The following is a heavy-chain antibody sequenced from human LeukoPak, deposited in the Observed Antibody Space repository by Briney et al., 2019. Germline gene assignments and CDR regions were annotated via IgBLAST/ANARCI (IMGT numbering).Heavy chain of an antibody. Sequence: SETLSLTCTVSGDSISSDYWSWIRQPPGKGLEWIGEINHSGNTNYNPSLKSQVTISIDTSKNRFSLKMSSVTAADTALYYCARGNYYESAGYYDYWGQGTLVTVSS. CDR1: GDSISSDY. D-gene: IGHD3-22*01. V-gene: IGHV4-34*01. CDR2: INHSGNT. CDR3: ARGNYYESAGYYDY. J-gene: IGHJ4*02.